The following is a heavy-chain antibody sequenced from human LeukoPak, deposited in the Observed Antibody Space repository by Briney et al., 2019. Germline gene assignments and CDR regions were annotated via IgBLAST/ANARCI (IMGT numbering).Heavy chain of an antibody. D-gene: IGHD2-21*02. CDR2: ISSSGSNI. J-gene: IGHJ4*02. CDR1: GFTYSSYE. CDR3: ARIVAVTAIYYFDY. Sequence: PGGSLRLSCAASGFTYSSYEMIWVRQAPGKGREWVSYISSSGSNIYYPDSVKGRFTISRDNAKNSLYLQMNSLGAEDTAVYYCARIVAVTAIYYFDYWGQGTLVTVSS. V-gene: IGHV3-48*03.